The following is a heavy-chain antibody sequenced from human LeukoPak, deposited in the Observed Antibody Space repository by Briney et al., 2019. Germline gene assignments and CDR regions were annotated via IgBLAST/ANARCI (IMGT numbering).Heavy chain of an antibody. CDR2: ISGSGGST. V-gene: IGHV3-23*01. Sequence: GGSLRLSCAASGFTFSSYAMSWVRQAPGKGLEWVSAISGSGGSTYYADSVKGRFTISRDNSKNTLYLQMNSLRAEDTAVYYCAKEGPIYYGSGSFGASWFDPWGQGTLVTVSS. CDR1: GFTFSSYA. D-gene: IGHD3-10*01. J-gene: IGHJ5*02. CDR3: AKEGPIYYGSGSFGASWFDP.